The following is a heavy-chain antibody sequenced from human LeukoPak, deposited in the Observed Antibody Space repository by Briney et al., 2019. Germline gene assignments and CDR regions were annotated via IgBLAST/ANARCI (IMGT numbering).Heavy chain of an antibody. CDR2: INPTAGNT. V-gene: IGHV1-46*01. D-gene: IGHD5-24*01. CDR3: ARIRDGYNDAYDI. CDR1: GYTFSNYY. J-gene: IGHJ3*02. Sequence: GASVKVSCKASGYTFSNYYLHWVRQAPGQGLEWMGLINPTAGNTYYAQRFRGRVTMTRNTSTSTVYMELSSLRSEDTAVYYCARIRDGYNDAYDIWGQGTMVTVPS.